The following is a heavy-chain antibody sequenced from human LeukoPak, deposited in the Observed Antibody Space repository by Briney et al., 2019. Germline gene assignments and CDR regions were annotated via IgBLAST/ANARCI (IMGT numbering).Heavy chain of an antibody. Sequence: SETLSFTCTVSGGSISSGGYYWSWIRQHPGKGLEWIGYIYYSGSTYYNPSLKSRVTISVDTSKNQFSLKLSSVTAADTAVYYCARDIPRDGYNIGDAFDIWGQGTMVTVSS. D-gene: IGHD5-24*01. CDR1: GGSISSGGYY. CDR2: IYYSGST. CDR3: ARDIPRDGYNIGDAFDI. J-gene: IGHJ3*02. V-gene: IGHV4-31*03.